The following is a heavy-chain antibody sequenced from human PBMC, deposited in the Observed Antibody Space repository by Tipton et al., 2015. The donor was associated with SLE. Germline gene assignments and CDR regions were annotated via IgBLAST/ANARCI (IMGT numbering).Heavy chain of an antibody. CDR3: ARISVDTTMAQRVDYGMDV. CDR1: GGSISSYY. D-gene: IGHD5-18*01. Sequence: TLSLTCTVSGGSISSYYWSWIRQPPGKGLEWIGYIYYSGSTTYNPSLKSRVTMSVDTPKNQFSLKLTSVTAADTAVYYCARISVDTTMAQRVDYGMDVWGQGTTVIVSS. CDR2: IYYSGST. J-gene: IGHJ6*02. V-gene: IGHV4-59*01.